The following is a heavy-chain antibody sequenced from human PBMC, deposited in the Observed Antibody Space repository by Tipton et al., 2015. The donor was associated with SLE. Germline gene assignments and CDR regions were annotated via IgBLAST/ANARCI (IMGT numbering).Heavy chain of an antibody. V-gene: IGHV4-34*01. CDR1: GGSISSSSSYY. CDR2: INHRGST. D-gene: IGHD4-17*01. J-gene: IGHJ4*02. CDR3: AKALGWYGDAPQAFDY. Sequence: TLSLTCAVYGGSISSSSSYYWAWIRQPPGKGVEWIGEINHRGSTNYNPSLKSRVTISVDTSKNQFSLKLSSVTAADTAVYYCAKALGWYGDAPQAFDYWGQGSLVSVSS.